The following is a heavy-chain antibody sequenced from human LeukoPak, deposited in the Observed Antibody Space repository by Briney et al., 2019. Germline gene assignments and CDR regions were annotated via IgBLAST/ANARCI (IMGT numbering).Heavy chain of an antibody. CDR2: IYTSGST. CDR1: GGSISSGSYY. D-gene: IGHD3-3*01. CDR3: ARELNPSYDFWSGYYTGIGATDY. Sequence: SETLSLTCTVSGGSISSGSYYWSWIRQPAGMGLEWIGRIYTSGSTNYNPSLKSRVTISVDTSKNQFSLKLSSVTAADTAVYYCARELNPSYDFWSGYYTGIGATDYWGQGTLVTVSS. V-gene: IGHV4-61*02. J-gene: IGHJ4*02.